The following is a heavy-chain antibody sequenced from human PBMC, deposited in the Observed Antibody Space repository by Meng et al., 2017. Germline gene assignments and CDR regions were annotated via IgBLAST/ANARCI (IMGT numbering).Heavy chain of an antibody. V-gene: IGHV1-69*13. CDR1: GYTFTSYA. CDR3: ARDSDSSSWYDYFGY. Sequence: QVQLVQSGAEVKKPGASVKVSCKASGYTFTSYAISWVRQAPGQGLEWMGGIIPIFGTANYAQKFQGRVTITADESTSTAYMELSSLRSEDTAVYYCARDSDSSSWYDYFGYWGQGTLVTVSS. D-gene: IGHD6-13*01. CDR2: IIPIFGTA. J-gene: IGHJ4*02.